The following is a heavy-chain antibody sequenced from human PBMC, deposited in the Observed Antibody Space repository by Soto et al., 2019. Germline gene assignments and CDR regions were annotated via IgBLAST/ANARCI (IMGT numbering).Heavy chain of an antibody. CDR1: GFSFSSKY. CDR3: ARDPQLNSSSAWAYYYGMDV. V-gene: IGHV3-53*01. Sequence: XVCLRLSCAACGFSFSSKYMSWVRQAPGKGLEWVSVIYSGGSTYYADSVKGRFTISRDNSKNTLYLQMNSLRAEDTAVYYCARDPQLNSSSAWAYYYGMDVWAQRTTVTVSS. J-gene: IGHJ6*02. CDR2: IYSGGST. D-gene: IGHD6-13*01.